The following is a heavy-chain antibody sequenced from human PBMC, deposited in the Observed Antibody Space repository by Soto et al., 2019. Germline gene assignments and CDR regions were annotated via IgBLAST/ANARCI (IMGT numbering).Heavy chain of an antibody. Sequence: GASVKVSCKASGYTFSIYLMHRGRKAPGQRLEWMGWINAGNGNTKYSQKFQGRVTITRDTSASTAYMELSSLRSEDTAVYYCARGPNPYYFDYWCQGTLVTVSS. CDR2: INAGNGNT. CDR1: GYTFSIYL. V-gene: IGHV1-3*01. J-gene: IGHJ4*02. CDR3: ARGPNPYYFDY.